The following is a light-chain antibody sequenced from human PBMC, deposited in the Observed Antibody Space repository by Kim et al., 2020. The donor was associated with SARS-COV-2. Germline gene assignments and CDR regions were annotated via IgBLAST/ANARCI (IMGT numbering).Light chain of an antibody. V-gene: IGKV3-20*01. CDR3: QQYGSSPAT. CDR2: GAS. J-gene: IGKJ1*01. CDR1: QTVTSNY. Sequence: EIVLTQSPGTLSLSPGERATLSCRASQTVTSNYLAWYQQKPGQAPRLIIYGASSRATGISDRFSGSGSGTDFTLTISRLEPEDFAVYYCQQYGSSPATFGQGTKVDIK.